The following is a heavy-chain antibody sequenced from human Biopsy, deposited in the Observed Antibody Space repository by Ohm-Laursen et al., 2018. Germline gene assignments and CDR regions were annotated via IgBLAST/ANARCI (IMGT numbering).Heavy chain of an antibody. CDR3: ARTPRDSFWSGSYKRGLWFDP. CDR2: VYNGGIT. Sequence: TLSLTCSVSGGSIISYYWTWIRQPPGKGLEWIGHVYNGGITNYNPSLKSRVTISKATSKNQFSLQVNSVTAADTAVYYCARTPRDSFWSGSYKRGLWFDPWGQGTLVIVSS. J-gene: IGHJ5*02. CDR1: GGSIISYY. D-gene: IGHD3-3*01. V-gene: IGHV4-59*01.